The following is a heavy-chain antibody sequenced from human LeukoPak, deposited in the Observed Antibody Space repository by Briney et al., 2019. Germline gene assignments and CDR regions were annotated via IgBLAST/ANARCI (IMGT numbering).Heavy chain of an antibody. J-gene: IGHJ6*02. Sequence: GRSLRLSCAASGFTFSSYAMHWVRQAPGKGLEWVAVISYDGSNKYYADSVKGRFTISRDNPKNTLYLQMNSLRAEDTAVYYCARGPPPYYGMDVWGQGTTVTVSS. CDR2: ISYDGSNK. CDR3: ARGPPPYYGMDV. CDR1: GFTFSSYA. V-gene: IGHV3-30*04.